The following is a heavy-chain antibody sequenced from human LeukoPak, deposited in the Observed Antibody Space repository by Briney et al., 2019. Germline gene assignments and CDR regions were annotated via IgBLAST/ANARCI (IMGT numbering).Heavy chain of an antibody. D-gene: IGHD3-22*01. Sequence: PSETLSLTCTASGGTISSYYWSWIRQPPGKGLEWIGYINYSGSTNYNPSLKSRVTISVDTSKNQFSLKLSFVTAADTAVYYCARDLIYYDSIWPNAFDIWGQGTMVTVSS. CDR3: ARDLIYYDSIWPNAFDI. V-gene: IGHV4-59*01. CDR2: INYSGST. J-gene: IGHJ3*02. CDR1: GGTISSYY.